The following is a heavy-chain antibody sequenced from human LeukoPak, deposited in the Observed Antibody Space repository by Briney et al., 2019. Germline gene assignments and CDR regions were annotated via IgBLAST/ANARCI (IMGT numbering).Heavy chain of an antibody. V-gene: IGHV3-23*01. Sequence: PGGSLRLSCAASGFTFSSYAMSWVRQAPGKGLEWVSAISGSGGSTYHADSVKGRFTISRDNSKNTLYLQMNSLRAEDTAVYYCAKDLAPGSYYSPNWFDPWGQGTLVTVSS. CDR1: GFTFSSYA. CDR3: AKDLAPGSYYSPNWFDP. CDR2: ISGSGGST. J-gene: IGHJ5*02. D-gene: IGHD3-10*01.